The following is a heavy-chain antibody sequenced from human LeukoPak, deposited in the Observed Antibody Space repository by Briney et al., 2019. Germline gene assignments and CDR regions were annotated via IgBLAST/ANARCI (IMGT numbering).Heavy chain of an antibody. Sequence: GKSLRLSCAASGFTFSSYPMHWVRQAPGKGLEWVALISYDGSNKYYADSVKGRFTISRDNSKNTLYLQMNSLRDTAVYYCARDGGTGGWTDYGEGYFDYWGQGTLVTVSS. CDR1: GFTFSSYP. CDR2: ISYDGSNK. J-gene: IGHJ4*02. CDR3: ARDGGTGGWTDYGEGYFDY. D-gene: IGHD4/OR15-4a*01. V-gene: IGHV3-30*04.